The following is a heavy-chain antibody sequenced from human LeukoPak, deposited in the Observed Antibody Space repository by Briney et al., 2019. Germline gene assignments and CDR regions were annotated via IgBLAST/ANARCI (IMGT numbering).Heavy chain of an antibody. CDR2: IITFFGAT. D-gene: IGHD3-22*01. CDR3: ARDLGPETSGYLERSYMDV. Sequence: SVNVSCTASGGTFSSYGISWVRQAPGQGLEWIGRIITFFGATTYARKFQGRVTMSADKPTNTTYMELKNLRYDDTAEYFCARDLGPETSGYLERSYMDVWGKGTTVTVSS. CDR1: GGTFSSYG. J-gene: IGHJ6*03. V-gene: IGHV1-69*06.